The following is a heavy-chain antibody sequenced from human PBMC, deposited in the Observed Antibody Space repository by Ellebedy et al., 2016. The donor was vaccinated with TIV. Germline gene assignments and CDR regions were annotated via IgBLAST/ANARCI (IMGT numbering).Heavy chain of an antibody. Sequence: PGGSLRLSCAASGFTFSSYGMHWVRQAPGKGLEWVAVIWYDGSNKYYADSVKGRFTISRDNSKNTLYLQMNSLRAEDTAVYYCARGRLAQWLAPLLVWGQGTLVTVSS. J-gene: IGHJ4*02. CDR1: GFTFSSYG. V-gene: IGHV3-33*01. CDR2: IWYDGSNK. CDR3: ARGRLAQWLAPLLV. D-gene: IGHD6-19*01.